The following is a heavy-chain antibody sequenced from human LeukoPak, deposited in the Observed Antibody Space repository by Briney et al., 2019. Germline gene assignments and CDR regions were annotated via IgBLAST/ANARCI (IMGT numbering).Heavy chain of an antibody. V-gene: IGHV3-30*04. CDR1: GFTFSSYA. D-gene: IGHD3-10*01. J-gene: IGHJ5*02. Sequence: PGRSLRLSCAASGFTFSSYAMHWVRQAPGKGLEWVAVISYDGSNKYYADSVKGRFTISRDNSKNTLYLQMNSLRAEDTAVYYCARAIWFGELFDSFDPWGQGTLVTVSS. CDR3: ARAIWFGELFDSFDP. CDR2: ISYDGSNK.